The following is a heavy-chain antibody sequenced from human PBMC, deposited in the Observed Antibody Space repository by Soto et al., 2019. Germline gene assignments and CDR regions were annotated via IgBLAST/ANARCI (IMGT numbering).Heavy chain of an antibody. CDR1: GFTFSSYA. J-gene: IGHJ4*02. V-gene: IGHV3-23*01. D-gene: IGHD3-22*01. CDR3: AKDHSSGYYTAFDY. Sequence: PGGSLRLSCTASGFTFSSYAMSWVRQAPGKGLEWVSAISGSGGSTYYADSVKGRFTISRDNSKNTLYLQMNSLRAEDTAVYYCAKDHSSGYYTAFDYWGQGTLVTVSS. CDR2: ISGSGGST.